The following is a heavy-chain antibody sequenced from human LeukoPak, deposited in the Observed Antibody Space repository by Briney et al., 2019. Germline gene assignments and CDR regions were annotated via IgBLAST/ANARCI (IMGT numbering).Heavy chain of an antibody. CDR3: AKDRTSWYYFDY. V-gene: IGHV1-69*06. CDR1: GGTFSSYA. J-gene: IGHJ4*02. CDR2: IIPIFGTA. Sequence: WASVKVSCKASGGTFSSYAISWVRQAPGQGLEWMGGIIPIFGTANYAQKFQGRVTITADKSTSTAYMELSSLRSEDTAVYYCAKDRTSWYYFDYWGQGTLVTVSS.